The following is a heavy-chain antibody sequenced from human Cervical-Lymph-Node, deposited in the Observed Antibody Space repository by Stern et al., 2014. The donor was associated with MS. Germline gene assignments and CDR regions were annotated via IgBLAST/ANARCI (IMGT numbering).Heavy chain of an antibody. D-gene: IGHD4-23*01. CDR3: ARIFGGNFDN. J-gene: IGHJ4*02. CDR2: IDQSGST. Sequence: QLQLQESGSGLVKPSQTLSLTCAVSGGSISGGDYAWTWIRQPPGQGLEWIGYIDQSGSTYNNPSLKSRVTLSIDRSKNQFSLKLRSVTAADTAMYYCARIFGGNFDNWGQGTLVTVSS. CDR1: GGSISGGDYA. V-gene: IGHV4-30-2*01.